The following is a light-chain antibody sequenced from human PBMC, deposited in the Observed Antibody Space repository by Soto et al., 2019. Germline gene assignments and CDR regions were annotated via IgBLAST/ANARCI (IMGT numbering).Light chain of an antibody. CDR1: QSISSN. CDR2: GAS. Sequence: EIVMTQSPATLSLSPGERATLSCRASQSISSNVFGYQQRPGQAPRLLIYGASTRATGIPARFSGSGSGTEFTLTISSLESEDSAVYYCQQYNTWRPITFGQGTRLEIK. CDR3: QQYNTWRPIT. J-gene: IGKJ5*01. V-gene: IGKV3-15*01.